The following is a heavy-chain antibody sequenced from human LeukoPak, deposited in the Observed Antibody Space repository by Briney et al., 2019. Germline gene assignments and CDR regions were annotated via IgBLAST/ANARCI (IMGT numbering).Heavy chain of an antibody. V-gene: IGHV4-59*11. CDR3: ARVAPANYYYGLDV. CDR2: ISYSGST. Sequence: SETLSLTCIVSGGSISSHYWHWIRQPPGKGLEWIGYISYSGSTIYSPSLKSRVTMSVDTSKNQFSLKLSSVTAADTAVYYCARVAPANYYYGLDVWGQGTTVTVSS. D-gene: IGHD2-2*01. CDR1: GGSISSHY. J-gene: IGHJ6*02.